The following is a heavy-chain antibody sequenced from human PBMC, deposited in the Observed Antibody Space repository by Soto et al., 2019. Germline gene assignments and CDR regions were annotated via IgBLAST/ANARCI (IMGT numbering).Heavy chain of an antibody. CDR3: ARDRLRAVAGTTDI. CDR1: GFTFSSYS. J-gene: IGHJ3*02. V-gene: IGHV3-21*01. Sequence: EVQLVESGGGLVKPGGSLRLSCAASGFTFSSYSMHWVRQAPGKGLEWVSSIRSSSSYIYYADSVKGRFTISRDNAKNSLYLQMNSLRAEDTAVYYCARDRLRAVAGTTDIWGQGTMVTVSS. D-gene: IGHD6-19*01. CDR2: IRSSSSYI.